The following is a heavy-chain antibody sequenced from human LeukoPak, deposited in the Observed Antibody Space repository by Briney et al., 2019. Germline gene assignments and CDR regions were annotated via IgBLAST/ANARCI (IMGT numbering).Heavy chain of an antibody. CDR2: IFQGGGEI. CDR3: ATCRQVLLPFES. D-gene: IGHD5-18*01. Sequence: GGSLRLSCAASGFTFSSFAMIWVRQPPGKGLEWVSSIFQGGGEIHYADSVRGRFTISRDNSRSTLFLQMNSLRVEDTAIYYCATCRQVLLPFESWGQGTLVTVSS. J-gene: IGHJ4*02. CDR1: GFTFSSFA. V-gene: IGHV3-23*01.